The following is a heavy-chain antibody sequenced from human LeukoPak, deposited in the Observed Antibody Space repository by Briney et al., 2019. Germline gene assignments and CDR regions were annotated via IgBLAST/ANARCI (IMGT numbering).Heavy chain of an antibody. CDR1: GGSMSHH. D-gene: IGHD3-3*01. CDR3: ARHGDGYDASRPLDY. V-gene: IGHV4-59*08. J-gene: IGHJ4*02. Sequence: SETLSLTCTVSGGSMSHHWSWIRQSPGKGLEWIGYIYYSGGTNYNPSLQRRVTISVDTSKNQFSLKLSSVTAADTAVYYCARHGDGYDASRPLDYWGQGTLVTVSS. CDR2: IYYSGGT.